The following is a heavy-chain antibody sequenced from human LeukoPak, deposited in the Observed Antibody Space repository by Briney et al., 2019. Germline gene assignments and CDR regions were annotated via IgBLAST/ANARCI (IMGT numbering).Heavy chain of an antibody. Sequence: PGGSLRLSCAASGFTFSSYWMLWVRQAPGKGLVWVSRITPDGSTTRYADSVKGRFTISRDNAKNTLYLQMHSLRSGDTAVYYCARVGARIQLGFDPWGQGTLVTVSS. CDR1: GFTFSSYW. CDR2: ITPDGSTT. CDR3: ARVGARIQLGFDP. J-gene: IGHJ5*02. V-gene: IGHV3-74*01. D-gene: IGHD5-18*01.